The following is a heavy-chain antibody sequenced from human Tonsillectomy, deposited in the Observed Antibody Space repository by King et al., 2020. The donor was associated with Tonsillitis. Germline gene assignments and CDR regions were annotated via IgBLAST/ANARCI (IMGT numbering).Heavy chain of an antibody. Sequence: VQLVESGAEVKKPGESLKISCKGSGYRFITHWIGWVRQMPGKGLEWMGIIYPGDSDIRYSPSFQGQVTISADKSIDTAYQQWSSLRASDTAMYYCVRGRGGRWELLGGYFDNWGQGTLVTVSS. CDR2: IYPGDSDI. D-gene: IGHD1-26*01. J-gene: IGHJ4*02. CDR3: VRGRGGRWELLGGYFDN. CDR1: GYRFITHW. V-gene: IGHV5-51*03.